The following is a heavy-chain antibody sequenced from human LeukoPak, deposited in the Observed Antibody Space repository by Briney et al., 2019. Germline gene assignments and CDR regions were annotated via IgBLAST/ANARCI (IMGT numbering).Heavy chain of an antibody. CDR2: IIPIFGTA. J-gene: IGHJ5*02. V-gene: IGHV1-69*05. D-gene: IGHD3-10*01. CDR3: ARVIWFGGTRSYNWFDP. Sequence: PGSSVKVSCKASGGTFSSYAISWVRQASGQGLEWMGGIIPIFGTANYAQKFQGRVTITTDESTSTAYMELSSLRSEDTAVYYCARVIWFGGTRSYNWFDPWGQGTLVTVSS. CDR1: GGTFSSYA.